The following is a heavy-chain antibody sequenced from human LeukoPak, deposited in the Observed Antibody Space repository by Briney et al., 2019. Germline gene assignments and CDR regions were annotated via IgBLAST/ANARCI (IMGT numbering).Heavy chain of an antibody. CDR3: ARGRYYYDSIRGLLNYYYYYMDV. CDR2: INHSGST. J-gene: IGHJ6*03. Sequence: SETLSLTCAVYGGSFSGYYWSWIRQPPGKGLEWIGEINHSGSTNYNPSLKSRVTISVDTSKNQFSLKLSSVTAADTAVYYCARGRYYYDSIRGLLNYYYYYMDVWGKGTTVTVSS. CDR1: GGSFSGYY. V-gene: IGHV4-34*01. D-gene: IGHD3-22*01.